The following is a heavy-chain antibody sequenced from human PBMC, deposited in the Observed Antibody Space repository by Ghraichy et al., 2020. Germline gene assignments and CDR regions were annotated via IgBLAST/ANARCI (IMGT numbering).Heavy chain of an antibody. CDR1: GFTFSSYA. J-gene: IGHJ6*03. CDR2: ISGSGGST. Sequence: GESLNISCAASGFTFSSYAMSWVRQAPGKGLEWVSAISGSGGSTYYADSVKGRFTISRDNSKNTLYLQMNSLRGEDTAVYYCAKVAEERGYNYYYMDVWGKGTTVTVSS. V-gene: IGHV3-23*01. CDR3: AKVAEERGYNYYYMDV.